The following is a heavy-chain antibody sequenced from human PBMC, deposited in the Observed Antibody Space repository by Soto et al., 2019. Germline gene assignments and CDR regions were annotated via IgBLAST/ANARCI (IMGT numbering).Heavy chain of an antibody. Sequence: GESLKISCKGSAYSFTSYWIGWVRQMPGKGLEWMGIIFPGDSDTRYSPSFQGQVTISADKSINTSYLQWNSLKASDTAMYYCARNDYNGNSVDYWGQGTLVTVSA. CDR1: AYSFTSYW. J-gene: IGHJ4*02. CDR2: IFPGDSDT. D-gene: IGHD4-4*01. CDR3: ARNDYNGNSVDY. V-gene: IGHV5-51*01.